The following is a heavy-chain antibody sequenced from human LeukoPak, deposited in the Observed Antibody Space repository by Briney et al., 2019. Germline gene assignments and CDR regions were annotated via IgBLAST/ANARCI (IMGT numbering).Heavy chain of an antibody. D-gene: IGHD3-22*01. Sequence: PSETLSLTCTVSGGSISSYYWSWIRQPPGKGLEWIGYIYYSGSTNYNPSLKSRVTISVDTSKNQFSLKLSSVTAADTAVYYCAGAPHYYYDSSGYYDDAFDIWGQGTMVTVSS. CDR3: AGAPHYYYDSSGYYDDAFDI. CDR2: IYYSGST. J-gene: IGHJ3*02. V-gene: IGHV4-59*01. CDR1: GGSISSYY.